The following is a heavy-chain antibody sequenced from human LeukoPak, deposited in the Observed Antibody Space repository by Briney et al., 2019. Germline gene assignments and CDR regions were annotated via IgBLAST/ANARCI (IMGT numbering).Heavy chain of an antibody. J-gene: IGHJ1*01. Sequence: ASETLSLTCTVSGGSISSYYWSWIRQPPGKGLEWIGYIYYSGSTNYNPSLKSRVTISVDTSKNQFSLKLSSVTAADTAVYYCARGHRWSGELPPNPLAEYFQHWGQGTLVTVSS. CDR2: IYYSGST. CDR1: GGSISSYY. D-gene: IGHD3-10*01. V-gene: IGHV4-59*01. CDR3: ARGHRWSGELPPNPLAEYFQH.